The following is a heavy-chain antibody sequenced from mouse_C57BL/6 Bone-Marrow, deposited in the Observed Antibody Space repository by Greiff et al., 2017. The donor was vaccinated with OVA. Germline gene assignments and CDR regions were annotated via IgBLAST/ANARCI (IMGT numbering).Heavy chain of an antibody. J-gene: IGHJ4*01. CDR2: IDPETGGT. D-gene: IGHD3-2*02. Sequence: QVQLKESGAELVRPGASVTLSCKASGYTFTDYEMHWVKQTPVHGLEWIGAIDPETGGTAYNQKFKGKAILTADKSSSTAYMELRSLTSEDSAVYYCTETAQAPYYAMDYWGQGTSVTVSS. CDR1: GYTFTDYE. CDR3: TETAQAPYYAMDY. V-gene: IGHV1-15*01.